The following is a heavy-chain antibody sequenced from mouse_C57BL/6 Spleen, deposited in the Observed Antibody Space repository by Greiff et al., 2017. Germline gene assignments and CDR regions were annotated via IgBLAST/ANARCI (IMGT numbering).Heavy chain of an antibody. CDR3: ARFTTVVDGAMDY. D-gene: IGHD1-1*01. CDR2: IYPGDGDT. Sequence: QVQLQQSGPELVKPGASVKISCKASGYAFSSSWMNWVKQRPGKGLEWIGRIYPGDGDTNYNGKFKGKATLTADKSSSTAYMQLSSLTSEDSAVYFCARFTTVVDGAMDYWGQGTSVTVSS. CDR1: GYAFSSSW. V-gene: IGHV1-82*01. J-gene: IGHJ4*01.